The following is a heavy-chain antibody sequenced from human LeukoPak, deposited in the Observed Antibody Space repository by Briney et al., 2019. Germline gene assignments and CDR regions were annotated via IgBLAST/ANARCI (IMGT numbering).Heavy chain of an antibody. D-gene: IGHD2-2*01. J-gene: IGHJ6*03. CDR1: GGSFSGYY. CDR2: INHSGST. CDR3: ARDHVGYQLPNLRYYYYMDV. V-gene: IGHV4-34*01. Sequence: PSETLSLTCAVYGGSFSGYYWSWIRQPPGKGLEWIGEINHSGSTNYNPSLKSRVTISVDTSKNQFSLKLSSVTAADTAVYYCARDHVGYQLPNLRYYYYMDVWGKGTTVTISS.